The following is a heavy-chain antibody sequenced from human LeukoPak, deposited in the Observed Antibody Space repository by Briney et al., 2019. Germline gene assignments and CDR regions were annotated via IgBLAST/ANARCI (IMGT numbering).Heavy chain of an antibody. V-gene: IGHV1-69*13. J-gene: IGHJ6*04. CDR3: ARDRNSLYYYGSGSYPPQSYCYYYGMDV. CDR2: IIPIFGTA. Sequence: SVKVSCKASGGTFSSYAISWVRQAPGQGLEWMGGIIPIFGTANYAQKFQGRVTITADESTSTAYMELSSLRSEDTAVYYCARDRNSLYYYGSGSYPPQSYCYYYGMDVWGKGTTVTVSS. D-gene: IGHD3-10*01. CDR1: GGTFSSYA.